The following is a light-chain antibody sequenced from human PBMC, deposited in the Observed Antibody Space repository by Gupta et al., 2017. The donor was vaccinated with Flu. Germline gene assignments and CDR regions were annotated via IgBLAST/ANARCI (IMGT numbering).Light chain of an antibody. Sequence: DIQMTQSPSSLSASVGDRVTITCRASQSVNTYLNWYQQKPGKAPKVLIYSASNLKSGVPSRFSDSGSETDFTLTISRLQPEDFANYYCQQNDTTPLTFGGGTKVEIK. CDR1: QSVNTY. V-gene: IGKV1-39*01. J-gene: IGKJ4*01. CDR2: SAS. CDR3: QQNDTTPLT.